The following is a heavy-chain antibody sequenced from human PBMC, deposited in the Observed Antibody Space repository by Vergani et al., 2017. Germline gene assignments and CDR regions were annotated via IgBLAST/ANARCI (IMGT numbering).Heavy chain of an antibody. D-gene: IGHD3-16*01. V-gene: IGHV4-39*01. CDR3: ASGKYYSDSTSHFRGRYFDV. CDR1: GDSIISRSYY. CDR2: TYNSGNG. Sequence: QMQLQESGPGLVKASETLSLTRTVSGDSIISRSYYWGWIRQPPGKGLEWIGSTYNSGNGDSSSSLKSRVTISADTSKNQFSLRLTSVTAADTAVYYCASGKYYSDSTSHFRGRYFDVWGRGTLVTVPS. J-gene: IGHJ2*01.